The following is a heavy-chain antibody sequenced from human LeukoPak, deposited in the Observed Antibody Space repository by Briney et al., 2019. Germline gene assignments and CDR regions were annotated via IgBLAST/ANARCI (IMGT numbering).Heavy chain of an antibody. Sequence: GGSLRLSCAASGFTFSTYAMTWVRQAPGKGLEWVSAIGARGDTSDYADSVKGRFTISRDNAKNSLYLQMNSLRAEDTALYYCAKDWAATVRGTDYWGQGTLVTVSS. J-gene: IGHJ4*02. CDR1: GFTFSTYA. CDR2: IGARGDTS. V-gene: IGHV3-23*01. CDR3: AKDWAATVRGTDY. D-gene: IGHD4-17*01.